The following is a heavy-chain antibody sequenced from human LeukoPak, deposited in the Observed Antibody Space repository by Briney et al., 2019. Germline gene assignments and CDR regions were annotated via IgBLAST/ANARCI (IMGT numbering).Heavy chain of an antibody. CDR1: GGSISSSSYY. CDR3: ARHGAHCSSTSCYPAHAFDI. D-gene: IGHD2-2*01. J-gene: IGHJ3*02. Sequence: SETLSLTCTVSGGSISSSSYYWGWIRQPPGKGLEWIGSIYYSGSTYYNSSLKSRVTISVDTSKNQFSLKLSSVTAADTAVYYCARHGAHCSSTSCYPAHAFDIWGQGTMVTVSS. V-gene: IGHV4-39*01. CDR2: IYYSGST.